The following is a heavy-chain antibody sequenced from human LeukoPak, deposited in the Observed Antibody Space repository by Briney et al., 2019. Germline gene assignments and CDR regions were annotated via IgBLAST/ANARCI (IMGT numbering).Heavy chain of an antibody. J-gene: IGHJ4*02. CDR2: TYYRSKWYN. Sequence: PSQTLSLTCAISGDSVSSNSATWNWIGQSPSRGLEWLGRTYYRSKWYNEYAPSVKGRIAFNPDTSKNQFSLQLNSVTPEDTAVYYCARGVSRYFDYWGQGTLVAVSS. CDR1: GDSVSSNSAT. D-gene: IGHD5/OR15-5a*01. V-gene: IGHV6-1*01. CDR3: ARGVSRYFDY.